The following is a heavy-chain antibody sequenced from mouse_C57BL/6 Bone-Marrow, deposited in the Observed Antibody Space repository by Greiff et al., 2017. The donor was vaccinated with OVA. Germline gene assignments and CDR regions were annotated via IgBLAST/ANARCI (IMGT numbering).Heavy chain of an antibody. D-gene: IGHD1-1*01. J-gene: IGHJ4*01. CDR3: ARWGVVRAMDY. CDR2: ISDGGSYT. Sequence: DVKLVESGGGLVKPGGSLKLSCAASGFTFSSYAMSWVRQTPEKRLEWVATISDGGSYTYYPDNVKGRFTISRDNAKNNLYLQMSHLKSEDTAMYYCARWGVVRAMDYWGQGTSVTVSS. CDR1: GFTFSSYA. V-gene: IGHV5-4*03.